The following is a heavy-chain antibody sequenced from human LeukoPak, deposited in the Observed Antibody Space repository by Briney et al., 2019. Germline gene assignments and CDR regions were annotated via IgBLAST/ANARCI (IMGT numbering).Heavy chain of an antibody. J-gene: IGHJ4*02. D-gene: IGHD2-2*01. CDR3: AKDRYCFSTSCYAPFDH. V-gene: IGHV3-43*02. CDR2: ISGDGGST. Sequence: GGSLRLSCAASGFTFADHAMHWVRQAPGKGLEWVSIISGDGGSTYYADSVKGRFAISRDNSKDSLYLQMNSLRTEHTAFYSCAKDRYCFSTSCYAPFDHWGQGTLVTVSS. CDR1: GFTFADHA.